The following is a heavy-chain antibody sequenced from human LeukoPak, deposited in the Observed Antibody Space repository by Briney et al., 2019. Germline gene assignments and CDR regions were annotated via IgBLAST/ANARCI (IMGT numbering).Heavy chain of an antibody. CDR1: GDSISSYY. J-gene: IGHJ5*02. D-gene: IGHD2-2*01. CDR3: ATQYCSSTSCSYPFDP. Sequence: SETLSLTCTVSGDSISSYYWSWIRQPPGKGLEWIGYIYYSGSTKYNPSLKSRVTISVDTSKNQFSLKLSSVTAADTAVYYCATQYCSSTSCSYPFDPWGQGTLVTVSS. V-gene: IGHV4-59*01. CDR2: IYYSGST.